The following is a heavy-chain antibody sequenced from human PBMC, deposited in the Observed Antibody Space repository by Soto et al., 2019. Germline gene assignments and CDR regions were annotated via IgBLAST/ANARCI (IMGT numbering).Heavy chain of an antibody. D-gene: IGHD1-26*01. V-gene: IGHV3-33*01. J-gene: IGHJ4*02. CDR1: GFVFSTYG. CDR2: IWYDGSNK. Sequence: QVQLVESGGGVVQPGRSLRLSCAASGFVFSTYGMHWVRQAPGKGLEWVAVIWYDGSNKYYADSVRGRFTISRDNSKNTLFLQLNSLRAEDTAVYYCARAVGTFDYWGQGNLVTVSS. CDR3: ARAVGTFDY.